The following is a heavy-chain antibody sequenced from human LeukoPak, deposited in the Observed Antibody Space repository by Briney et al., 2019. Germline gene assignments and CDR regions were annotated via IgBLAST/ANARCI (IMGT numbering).Heavy chain of an antibody. V-gene: IGHV3-23*01. Sequence: GGSLRLSCAASGFTFSRYAMHWVRQAPGKGLEWVSSISGSGGSTYYADSVKGRFTISRDNSKNTLYLQMNSLRAEDTAVYYCAKGYYYDSSGYYGFDYWGQGTLVTVSS. CDR1: GFTFSRYA. CDR2: ISGSGGST. CDR3: AKGYYYDSSGYYGFDY. D-gene: IGHD3-22*01. J-gene: IGHJ4*02.